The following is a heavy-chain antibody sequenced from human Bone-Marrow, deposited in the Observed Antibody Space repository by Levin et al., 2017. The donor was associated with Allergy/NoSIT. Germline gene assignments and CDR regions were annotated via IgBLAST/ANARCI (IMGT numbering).Heavy chain of an antibody. V-gene: IGHV3-23*01. CDR1: GFTFSSYA. D-gene: IGHD2-2*01. CDR3: AKDQGHCSSTSCPAPNVDY. Sequence: GGSLRLSCAASGFTFSSYAMSWVRQAPGKGLEWVSAISGSGGSTYYADSVKGRFTISRDNSKNTLYLQMNSLRAEDTAVYYCAKDQGHCSSTSCPAPNVDYWGQGTLVTVSS. J-gene: IGHJ4*02. CDR2: ISGSGGST.